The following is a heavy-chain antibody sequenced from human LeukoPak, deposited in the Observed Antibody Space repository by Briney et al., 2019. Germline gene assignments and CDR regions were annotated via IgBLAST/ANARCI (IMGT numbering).Heavy chain of an antibody. J-gene: IGHJ4*02. CDR2: ISSSSSYI. Sequence: GGSLRLSCAASGFTFSSYSMNWVRQAPGKGLEWVSSISSSSSYIFYADSVKGRFTISRDNAKNSLYLQMNSLRAEDTAVYYCARVTYGSGTYGAFDYWGQGTLVTVSS. D-gene: IGHD3-10*01. CDR3: ARVTYGSGTYGAFDY. CDR1: GFTFSSYS. V-gene: IGHV3-21*04.